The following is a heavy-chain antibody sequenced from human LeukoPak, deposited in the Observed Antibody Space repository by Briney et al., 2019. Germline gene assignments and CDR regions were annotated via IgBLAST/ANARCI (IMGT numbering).Heavy chain of an antibody. J-gene: IGHJ5*02. D-gene: IGHD4-17*01. CDR3: ARGSSGDYILFDP. CDR1: GGSISSSNW. V-gene: IGHV4-4*02. CDR2: IYHSGST. Sequence: SETLSLTCAVSGGSISSSNWWSWVRQPPGKGLEWIGEIYHSGSTNYNPSLKSRVTISVDKSKNQFSLKLSSVTAADTAVYYCARGSSGDYILFDPWGQGTLVTVSS.